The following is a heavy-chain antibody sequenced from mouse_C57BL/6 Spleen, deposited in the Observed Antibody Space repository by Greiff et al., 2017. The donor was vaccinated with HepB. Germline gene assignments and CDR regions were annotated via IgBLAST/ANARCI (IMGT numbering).Heavy chain of an antibody. D-gene: IGHD1-1*01. CDR2: IYPGSGST. CDR1: GYTFTSYW. V-gene: IGHV1-55*01. CDR3: ANPYVSSWYYYAMDY. J-gene: IGHJ4*01. Sequence: QVQLQQPGAELVKPGASVKMSCKASGYTFTSYWITWVKQRPGQGLEWIGDIYPGSGSTNYNEKFKSKATLTVDKSSSTASMQLSSLTSEDSSVYYGANPYVSSWYYYAMDYWGQGTSVTVSS.